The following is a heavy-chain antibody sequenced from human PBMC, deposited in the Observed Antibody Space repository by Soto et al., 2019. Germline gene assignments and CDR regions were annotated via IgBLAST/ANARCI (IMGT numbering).Heavy chain of an antibody. V-gene: IGHV3-74*01. D-gene: IGHD3-22*01. Sequence: EVQLVESGGDFVQPGGSLRLSCAASGFTFSSYWMHWVRQGPGKGLVWVSRINSDGSRVNYADSVKGRFAISRDNAKNTLYLHVNSPTVEDTALYSCARGGSGAYYQDYWGRGTLVTISS. CDR3: ARGGSGAYYQDY. CDR2: INSDGSRV. CDR1: GFTFSSYW. J-gene: IGHJ4*02.